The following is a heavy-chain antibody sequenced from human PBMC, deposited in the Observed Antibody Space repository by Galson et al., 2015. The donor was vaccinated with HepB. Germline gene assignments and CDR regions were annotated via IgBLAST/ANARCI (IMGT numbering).Heavy chain of an antibody. CDR2: IYPGDSET. CDR1: GYSFRNYW. J-gene: IGHJ6*02. Sequence: QSGAEVKKPGESLKISCKASGYSFRNYWIGWVRQMPGKGLECMGIIYPGDSETRYSPSFQGQVTLAADKSTNTAYLQWSSLKASETAMYYCARLGHEGYHYYGMDVWGQGTTVTVSS. D-gene: IGHD2-2*01. CDR3: ARLGHEGYHYYGMDV. V-gene: IGHV5-51*01.